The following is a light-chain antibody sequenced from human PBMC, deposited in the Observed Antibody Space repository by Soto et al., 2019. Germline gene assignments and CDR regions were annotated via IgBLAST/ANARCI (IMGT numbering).Light chain of an antibody. J-gene: IGLJ2*01. Sequence: QSALTQPASVSGSPGQSITIYCTGTTSDIGGYKYVSWYQQHPGKAPKLIIYEVNNRPSGISNRFSGSKSGSTASLTISGLQAEDEADYYCSSYTSSRTSGLFGGGTQLTVL. CDR1: TSDIGGYKY. V-gene: IGLV2-14*01. CDR3: SSYTSSRTSGL. CDR2: EVN.